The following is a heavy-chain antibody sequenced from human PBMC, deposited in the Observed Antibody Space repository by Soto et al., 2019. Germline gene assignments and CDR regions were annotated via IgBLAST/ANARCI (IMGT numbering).Heavy chain of an antibody. V-gene: IGHV1-8*01. J-gene: IGHJ6*04. Sequence: QVQLVQSGAEVKKPGASVKVSCKASGYTFTNYDINWVRQAPGQELEWMGWVHLNSGNTGYAQKFQGKVTMTSDTSITKVYMELGSLTSEDTAVYYCARVAYTIVGMFYYYGMDVRGKGTTVTVSS. CDR3: ARVAYTIVGMFYYYGMDV. CDR1: GYTFTNYD. D-gene: IGHD3-3*01. CDR2: VHLNSGNT.